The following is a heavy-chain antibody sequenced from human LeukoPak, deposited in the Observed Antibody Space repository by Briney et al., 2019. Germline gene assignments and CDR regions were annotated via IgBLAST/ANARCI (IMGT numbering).Heavy chain of an antibody. J-gene: IGHJ4*02. CDR3: ARDSRYYDFWSGYLDY. Sequence: SETLSLTCSVARGFISNYYWSWVRQPAGKGMEWLGRISTSGNTNYSPSLKGRVTMPVDTSKNQFFLNLRSVTAADTAVYYCARDSRYYDFWSGYLDYWGQGALVTVSS. CDR2: ISTSGNT. D-gene: IGHD3-3*01. V-gene: IGHV4-4*07. CDR1: RGFISNYY.